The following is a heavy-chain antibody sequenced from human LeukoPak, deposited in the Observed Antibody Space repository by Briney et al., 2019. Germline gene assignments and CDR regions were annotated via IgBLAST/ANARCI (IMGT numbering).Heavy chain of an antibody. CDR2: IYYSGST. Sequence: PSQTLSLTCTVSGGSISSGGYYWSWIRQHPGKGLEWIGYIYYSGSTYYNPSLKSRVTISVDTSKNQFSLKLSSVTAADTAVYYCARLRVKHRIVVVPAASPHQDWGQGTLVTVSS. J-gene: IGHJ4*02. CDR1: GGSISSGGYY. CDR3: ARLRVKHRIVVVPAASPHQD. V-gene: IGHV4-31*03. D-gene: IGHD2-2*01.